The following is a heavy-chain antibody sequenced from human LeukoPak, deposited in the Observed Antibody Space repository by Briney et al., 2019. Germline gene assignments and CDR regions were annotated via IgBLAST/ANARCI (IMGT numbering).Heavy chain of an antibody. J-gene: IGHJ4*02. CDR3: AKDNVNGYYTMGN. Sequence: GGSLRLSCAASGFTFSDYAMTWVRQAPGKGLGWVSAVSHSGDNAYYADSVKGRFTISRDNSKNMLYLQMNSLRTEDTAIYYCAKDNVNGYYTMGNWGQGTRVTVSS. CDR2: VSHSGDNA. V-gene: IGHV3-23*01. CDR1: GFTFSDYA. D-gene: IGHD3-3*01.